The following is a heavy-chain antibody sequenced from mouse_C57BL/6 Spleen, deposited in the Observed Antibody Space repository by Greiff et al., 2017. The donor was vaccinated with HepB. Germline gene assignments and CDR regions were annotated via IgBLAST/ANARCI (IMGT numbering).Heavy chain of an antibody. CDR1: GYTFTSYW. D-gene: IGHD1-1*01. Sequence: VQLQQPGAELVMPGASVKLSCKASGYTFTSYWMHWVKQRPGQGLEWIGEIDPSDSYTNYNQKFKGKSTLTVDKSSSTAYMQLSSLTSEDSAVYYCARSLTHYFDGWGQGTTLTVSS. CDR3: ARSLTHYFDG. J-gene: IGHJ2*01. V-gene: IGHV1-69*01. CDR2: IDPSDSYT.